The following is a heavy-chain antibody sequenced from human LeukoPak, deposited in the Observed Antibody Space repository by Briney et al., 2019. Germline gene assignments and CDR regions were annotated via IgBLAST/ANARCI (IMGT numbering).Heavy chain of an antibody. V-gene: IGHV3-23*01. CDR2: ISGSGDFT. CDR1: GFTSSNYG. Sequence: GGSLRLSRAASGFTSSNYGMSGGRQAPGKGLEWVSDISGSGDFTYYADSVKGRFTISRDKSKNTLYLQMNSLRAEDTAVYYCAKDGARDGYNYPDYWGQGTLVTVSS. J-gene: IGHJ4*02. CDR3: AKDGARDGYNYPDY. D-gene: IGHD5-24*01.